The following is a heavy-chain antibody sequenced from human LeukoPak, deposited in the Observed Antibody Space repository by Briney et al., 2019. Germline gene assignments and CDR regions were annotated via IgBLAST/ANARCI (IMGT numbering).Heavy chain of an antibody. CDR3: ARGWQQLARRGHFDY. Sequence: ASVKVSCKASGYTFTGYYMHWVRQAPGQGLEWMGWINPNSGGTNYAQKFQGRVTMTRDTSISTAYMELSRLRSDDTAVYYCARGWQQLARRGHFDYWGQGTLVTVSS. D-gene: IGHD6-13*01. J-gene: IGHJ4*02. CDR2: INPNSGGT. V-gene: IGHV1-2*02. CDR1: GYTFTGYY.